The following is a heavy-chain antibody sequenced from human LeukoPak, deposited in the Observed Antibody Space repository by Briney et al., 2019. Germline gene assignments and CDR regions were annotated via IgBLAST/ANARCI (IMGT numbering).Heavy chain of an antibody. Sequence: GGSLRLSCAASGFTVSSNYMTWVRQAPGKGLEWVSVIFGGGSTYYADSVKGRFTISRDNSKNTLFLQMNSLRVEDTAVYYCARGPGGYDNWGQGTLVTVSS. V-gene: IGHV3-66*01. D-gene: IGHD3-16*01. J-gene: IGHJ4*02. CDR1: GFTVSSNY. CDR2: IFGGGST. CDR3: ARGPGGYDN.